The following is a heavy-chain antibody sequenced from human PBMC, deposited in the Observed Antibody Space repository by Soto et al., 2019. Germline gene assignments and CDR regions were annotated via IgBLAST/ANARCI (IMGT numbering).Heavy chain of an antibody. D-gene: IGHD3-22*01. J-gene: IGHJ5*02. Sequence: SETLSLTCTVSGGSISSSSYYWGWIRQPPGKGLEWIGSIYYSGTAYYNPSVKGRVTISVDTSKNQFSLKMSSVTAADTAVYYCARDSSGYYWFDPWGQGTLVTVSS. CDR2: IYYSGTA. CDR1: GGSISSSSYY. V-gene: IGHV4-39*07. CDR3: ARDSSGYYWFDP.